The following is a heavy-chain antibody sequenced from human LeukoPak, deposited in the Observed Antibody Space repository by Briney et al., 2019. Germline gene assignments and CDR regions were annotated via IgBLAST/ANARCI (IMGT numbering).Heavy chain of an antibody. V-gene: IGHV4-59*01. J-gene: IGHJ4*02. CDR2: IYYSGST. Sequence: SETLSLTCTVSGGSIRSYYWSWIRQPPGKGLEWIGYIYYSGSTNYNPSLKSRVTISVDTSKNQFSLKLSSVTAADTAVYYCARVQESQIDYYFDYWGQGTLVTVSS. D-gene: IGHD3-9*01. CDR3: ARVQESQIDYYFDY. CDR1: GGSIRSYY.